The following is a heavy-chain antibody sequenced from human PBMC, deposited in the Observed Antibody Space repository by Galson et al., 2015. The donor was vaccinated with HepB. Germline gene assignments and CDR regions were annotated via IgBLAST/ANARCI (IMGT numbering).Heavy chain of an antibody. J-gene: IGHJ4*02. D-gene: IGHD2-21*02. Sequence: SLRLSCAASGFNLRDYGMHWVRQAPGKGLEWVAVISWDGSKKYYADSVKGRFTISRDNSKSMLYLQMNSLRAEDTAVFYCVRDYAPAHICGGDCYSAGYWGQGALVIVSS. CDR3: VRDYAPAHICGGDCYSAGY. V-gene: IGHV3-30*04. CDR2: ISWDGSKK. CDR1: GFNLRDYG.